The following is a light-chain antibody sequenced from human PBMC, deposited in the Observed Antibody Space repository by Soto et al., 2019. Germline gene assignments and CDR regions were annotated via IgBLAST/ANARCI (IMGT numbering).Light chain of an antibody. V-gene: IGKV3-20*01. Sequence: EIVLTQSPGTLSLSPGERATLSCRASQRVGSSLAWYQQKPGQAPRLLIYGASSRATVIPDRFSGSGSGADFALTISRLEPEDFAVYYCQQYGSSPPLTFGGGTKVEIK. CDR2: GAS. CDR3: QQYGSSPPLT. J-gene: IGKJ4*01. CDR1: QRVGSS.